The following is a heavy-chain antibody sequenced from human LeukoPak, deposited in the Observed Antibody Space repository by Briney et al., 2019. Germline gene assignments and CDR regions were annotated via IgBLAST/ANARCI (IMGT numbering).Heavy chain of an antibody. D-gene: IGHD5-24*01. CDR3: ARDLDVEMATINPVGY. CDR1: GFTFSSFW. Sequence: GGSLRLSCAASGFTFSSFWMSWVPQAPGQGLEWVANIKQDGSEKYYVHSVKGRFTISRDNAKNSRYLQMNSLRAEDTAVYYCARDLDVEMATINPVGYWGQGTLVTVSS. V-gene: IGHV3-7*01. J-gene: IGHJ4*02. CDR2: IKQDGSEK.